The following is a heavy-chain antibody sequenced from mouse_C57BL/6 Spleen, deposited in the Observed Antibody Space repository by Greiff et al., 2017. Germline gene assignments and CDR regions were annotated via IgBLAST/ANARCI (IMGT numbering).Heavy chain of an antibody. CDR1: GFTFSDYG. V-gene: IGHV5-17*01. D-gene: IGHD1-1*01. CDR2: ISSGSSTI. CDR3: ARGYYYDSSPAWFAY. Sequence: EVQGVESGGGLVKPGGSLKLSCAASGFTFSDYGMHWVRQAPEKGLEWVAYISSGSSTIYYADTVKGRFTISRDNATNTLFLQLTSLRSEDTAMYYCARGYYYDSSPAWFAYWGQGTLVTVSA. J-gene: IGHJ3*01.